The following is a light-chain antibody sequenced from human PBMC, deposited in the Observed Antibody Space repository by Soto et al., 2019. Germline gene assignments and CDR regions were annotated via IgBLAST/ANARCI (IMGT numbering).Light chain of an antibody. J-gene: IGKJ4*01. CDR2: DVF. Sequence: DIQMTQSASSLPASVGDTVTISCQASQDISKYLNWFQQKPGKAPTLLIYDVFNVETGVPSRFSGRGSGTDFTLIISNLQPADFATDYCQQYDQLPITFGGGTKVDI. CDR3: QQYDQLPIT. V-gene: IGKV1-33*01. CDR1: QDISKY.